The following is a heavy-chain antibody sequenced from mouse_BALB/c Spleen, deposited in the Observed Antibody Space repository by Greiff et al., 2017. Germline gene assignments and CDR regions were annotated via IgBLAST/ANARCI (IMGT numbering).Heavy chain of an antibody. CDR2: INPSTGYT. CDR3: ARRGVDY. CDR1: GYTFTSYW. V-gene: IGHV1-7*01. Sequence: QVQLQQSGADLAKPGASVKMSCKASGYTFTSYWMHWVKQRPGQGLEWIGYINPSTGYTEYNQKFKDKATLTADKSSSTAYMQLSSLTSEDSAVYYCARRGVDYWGQGTTLTVSS. J-gene: IGHJ2*01.